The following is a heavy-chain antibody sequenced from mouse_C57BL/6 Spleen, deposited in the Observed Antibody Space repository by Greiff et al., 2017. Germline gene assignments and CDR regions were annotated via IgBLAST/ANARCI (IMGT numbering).Heavy chain of an antibody. D-gene: IGHD3-2*02. CDR2: IYPGDGDT. V-gene: IGHV1-82*01. J-gene: IGHJ2*01. CDR1: GYAFSSSW. CDR3: ARTAQRYFDY. Sequence: VQLQQSGPELVKPGASAKISCKASGYAFSSSWMNWVKQRPGKGLEWIGRIYPGDGDTNYNGKFKGKATLTADKSSSTAYMQLSSLTSEDSAVYFCARTAQRYFDYWGQGTTLTVSS.